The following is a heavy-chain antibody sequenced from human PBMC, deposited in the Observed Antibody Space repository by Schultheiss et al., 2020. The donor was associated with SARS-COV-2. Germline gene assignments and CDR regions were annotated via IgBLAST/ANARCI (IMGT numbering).Heavy chain of an antibody. V-gene: IGHV4-59*01. CDR1: GGSISSYY. J-gene: IGHJ4*02. CDR2: IYYSGST. CDR3: ARAGHDFDY. Sequence: SETLSLTCTVSGGSISSYYWSWIRQPPGKGLEWIGYIYYSGSTTYNPSLKSRVTISVDTSKNQYSLRLSSVTAADTAMYYCARAGHDFDYWGQGTLVTVSS. D-gene: IGHD1-14*01.